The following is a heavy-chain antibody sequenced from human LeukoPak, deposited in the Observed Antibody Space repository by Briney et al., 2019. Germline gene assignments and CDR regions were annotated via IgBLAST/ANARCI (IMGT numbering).Heavy chain of an antibody. D-gene: IGHD1-20*01. V-gene: IGHV3-23*01. Sequence: GGSLRLSCAASGFTFSNYVMSWVRQAPGKGLQWVSGISDSGGSTYYADSVKGRFTISRDNAKSALYLQMNSLRAEDTAVYYCARGEKVSYYLDYWGQGTLVTVSS. CDR1: GFTFSNYV. CDR2: ISDSGGST. J-gene: IGHJ4*02. CDR3: ARGEKVSYYLDY.